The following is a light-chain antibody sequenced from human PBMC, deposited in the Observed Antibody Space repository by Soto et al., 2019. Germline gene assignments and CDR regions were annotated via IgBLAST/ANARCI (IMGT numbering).Light chain of an antibody. V-gene: IGKV1-9*01. CDR1: QGIGRY. CDR2: ASX. J-gene: IGKJ1*01. Sequence: DIQLTQSPSFLSASVGDRVTITCGASQGIGRYLCLYHVKPCEVRXXLVXASXXXHMGVXXRFSGSGSGTDFILTINWLQSEDFATYYCQQYYDYPRTFGQGTKVDIK. CDR3: QQYYDYPRT.